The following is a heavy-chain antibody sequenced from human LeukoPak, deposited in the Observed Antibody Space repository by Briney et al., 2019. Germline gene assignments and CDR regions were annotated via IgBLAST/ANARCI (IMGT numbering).Heavy chain of an antibody. CDR1: GFTFSGSS. D-gene: IGHD3-22*01. CDR3: ARDSSDSSGYYYPY. Sequence: PGGSLRLSCAASGFTFSGSSIHWVRQASGKGLEWVGLIRTKANTYATAYAASVTGRFTISRDDSKTTSYLQMNSLRAEDTAVYYCARDSSDSSGYYYPYWGQGTLVTVSS. CDR2: IRTKANTYAT. V-gene: IGHV3-73*01. J-gene: IGHJ4*02.